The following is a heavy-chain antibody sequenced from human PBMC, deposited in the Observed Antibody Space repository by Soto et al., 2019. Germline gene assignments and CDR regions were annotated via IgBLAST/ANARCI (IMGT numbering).Heavy chain of an antibody. CDR1: GYTFTGYY. D-gene: IGHD3-3*01. V-gene: IGHV1-2*02. CDR2: LNPNSGET. J-gene: IGHJ5*02. CDR3: ATPRPRGGYDFWSGYYTRGWFDP. Sequence: GASVKVSCKASGYTFTGYYMHWVRHAPGQGLEWMGWLNPNSGETIYAQKFQGRVTMTEDTSTETAYMELSSLRSEDTAVYYCATPRPRGGYDFWSGYYTRGWFDPWGQGTLVTVSS.